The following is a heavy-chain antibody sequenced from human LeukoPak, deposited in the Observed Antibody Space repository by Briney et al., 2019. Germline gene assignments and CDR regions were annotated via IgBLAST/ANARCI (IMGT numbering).Heavy chain of an antibody. D-gene: IGHD6-13*01. CDR2: IYYNGDT. CDR1: GGSINNYY. Sequence: SETLSLTCTVSGGSINNYYGSWIRQPPGMGLEWIGYIYYNGDTSYYPSLKSRVTMSLDTSKIQFSLKLSSVTAADTAVYFCARYAADGRTLGYWGQGILVTVSS. J-gene: IGHJ1*01. V-gene: IGHV4-59*01. CDR3: ARYAADGRTLGY.